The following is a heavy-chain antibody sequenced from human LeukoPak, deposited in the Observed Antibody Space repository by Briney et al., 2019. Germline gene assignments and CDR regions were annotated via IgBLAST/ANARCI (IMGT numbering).Heavy chain of an antibody. CDR1: EFTFSDYY. J-gene: IGHJ4*02. D-gene: IGHD1-26*01. Sequence: GGSLRLSCAASEFTFSDYYMSWIRQAPGKGLEWVSYISSSSSYTNYADSVKGRFTISRDNAKNSLYLQMNSLRAEDTAVYYCARDLRLYDSGNDYWGQGTLVTASS. CDR2: ISSSSSYT. V-gene: IGHV3-11*06. CDR3: ARDLRLYDSGNDY.